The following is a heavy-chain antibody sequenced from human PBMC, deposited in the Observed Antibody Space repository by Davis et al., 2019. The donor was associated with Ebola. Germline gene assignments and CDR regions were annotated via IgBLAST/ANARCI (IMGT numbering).Heavy chain of an antibody. CDR1: GYTFTSYG. Sequence: AASVKVSCKASGYTFTSYGITWVRQAPGQGLEWMGWINPHNGNTNYAQNVQGRVTMTTDTATSTAYMEVGILRSDNTAVYDCARAQFPTTSNHWGQGTLVTVSS. CDR3: ARAQFPTTSNH. V-gene: IGHV1-18*04. D-gene: IGHD1-1*01. J-gene: IGHJ5*02. CDR2: INPHNGNT.